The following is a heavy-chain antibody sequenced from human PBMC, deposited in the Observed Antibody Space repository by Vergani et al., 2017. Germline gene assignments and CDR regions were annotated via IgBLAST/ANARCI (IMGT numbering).Heavy chain of an antibody. Sequence: QVQLVQSGAEVKKPGASVKVSCKASGYTFTSYAMHWVRQAPGQRLEWMGWINAGNGNTKYSQKFKGRVTITRDTSESTAYMELSSLRSEDTAVYYCAGGGQWLDFDYWSQGTLVTVSS. J-gene: IGHJ4*02. D-gene: IGHD6-19*01. CDR3: AGGGQWLDFDY. V-gene: IGHV1-3*01. CDR1: GYTFTSYA. CDR2: INAGNGNT.